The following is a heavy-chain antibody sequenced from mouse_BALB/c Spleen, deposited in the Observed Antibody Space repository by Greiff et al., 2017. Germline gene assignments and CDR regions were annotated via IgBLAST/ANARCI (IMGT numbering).Heavy chain of an antibody. CDR2: ISSGSSTI. V-gene: IGHV5-17*02. CDR1: GFTFSSFG. Sequence: EVKLVESGGGLVQPGGSRKLSCAASGFTFSSFGMHWVRQAPEKGLEWVAYISSGSSTIYYADTVKGRFTISRDNPKNTLFLQMTSLRSEDTAMYYCARSRMDYWGQGTSVTVSS. CDR3: ARSRMDY. J-gene: IGHJ4*01.